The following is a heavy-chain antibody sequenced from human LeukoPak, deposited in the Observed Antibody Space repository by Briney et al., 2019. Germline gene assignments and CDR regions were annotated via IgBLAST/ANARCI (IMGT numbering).Heavy chain of an antibody. CDR1: GYTFTGYY. Sequence: ASVKVSCKASGYTFTGYYMHWVRQAPGQGLEWMGWINPNSGGTNYAQKFQGRVTMTRDTSISTAYMEPSRLRSDDTAVYYCAREYCSSTSCQTLRLDYWGQGTLVTVSS. J-gene: IGHJ4*02. CDR3: AREYCSSTSCQTLRLDY. CDR2: INPNSGGT. V-gene: IGHV1-2*02. D-gene: IGHD2-2*01.